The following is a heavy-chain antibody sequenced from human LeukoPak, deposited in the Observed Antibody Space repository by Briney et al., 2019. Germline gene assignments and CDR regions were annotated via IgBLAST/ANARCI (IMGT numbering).Heavy chain of an antibody. CDR2: ISWDGGST. CDR3: AKGYCSGGSCYYLDY. J-gene: IGHJ4*02. V-gene: IGHV3-43D*04. D-gene: IGHD2-15*01. Sequence: PGGSLRLSCAASGFTFDDYAMHWVRQAPGKGLEWVSLISWDGGSTYYADSVKGRFTISRDNSKNSLYLQMNRLRTEDTALYYCAKGYCSGGSCYYLDYWGQGTLVTVSS. CDR1: GFTFDDYA.